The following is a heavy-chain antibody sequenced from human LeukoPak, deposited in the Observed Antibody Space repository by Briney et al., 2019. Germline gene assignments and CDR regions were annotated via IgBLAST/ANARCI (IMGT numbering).Heavy chain of an antibody. D-gene: IGHD2-21*02. CDR2: IYYSGST. J-gene: IGHJ4*02. Sequence: PSETLSLTCTVSGGSISSSSYYWGWIRQPPGKGLEWIGSIYYSGSTYYNPSLKSRVTISVDTSKNQFSLKLSSVTAADTAVYYCALVPVTGGYFDYWGQGTLVTVSS. CDR1: GGSISSSSYY. V-gene: IGHV4-39*01. CDR3: ALVPVTGGYFDY.